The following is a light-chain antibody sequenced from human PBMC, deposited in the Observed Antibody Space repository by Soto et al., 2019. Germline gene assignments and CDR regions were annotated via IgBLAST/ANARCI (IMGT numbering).Light chain of an antibody. J-gene: IGKJ4*01. CDR2: RVS. CDR3: MQGTHWPLT. Sequence: DVVVTQTPLSLPVTLGQPASISCTSSQSLVYRDGNTYLNWFQQRPGQSPRRLIYRVSNRDSGVTDRFRRSGSGTDFTLNMTRVEAEDVGLYYCMQGTHWPLTFGGGTQVEIK. CDR1: QSLVYRDGNTY. V-gene: IGKV2-30*01.